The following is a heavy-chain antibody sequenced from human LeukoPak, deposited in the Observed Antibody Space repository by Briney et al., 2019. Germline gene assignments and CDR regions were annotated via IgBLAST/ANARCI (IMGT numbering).Heavy chain of an antibody. Sequence: PSETLSLTCTVSGGSISSGGYYWSWIRQHPGKGLEWIGYIYYSGSTYYNPSLKSRVAISVDTSKNQFSLKLSSVTAADTAVYYCARTLPEWGYFDYWGQGTLVTVSS. V-gene: IGHV4-31*03. CDR1: GGSISSGGYY. D-gene: IGHD1-26*01. CDR3: ARTLPEWGYFDY. J-gene: IGHJ4*02. CDR2: IYYSGST.